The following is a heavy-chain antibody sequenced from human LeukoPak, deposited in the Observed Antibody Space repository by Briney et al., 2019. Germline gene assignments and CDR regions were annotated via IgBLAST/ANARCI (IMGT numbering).Heavy chain of an antibody. J-gene: IGHJ6*02. CDR3: ARAAIAAAGLSYYYYGMDV. CDR2: ISSSSSYI. CDR1: GFTFSSYS. V-gene: IGHV3-21*01. D-gene: IGHD6-13*01. Sequence: SGGSLRLSCAASGFTFSSYSMNWVRQAPGKGLEWVPSISSSSSYIYYADSVKGRFTISRDNAKNSLYLQMNSLRAEDTAVYYCARAAIAAAGLSYYYYGMDVWGQGTTVTVSS.